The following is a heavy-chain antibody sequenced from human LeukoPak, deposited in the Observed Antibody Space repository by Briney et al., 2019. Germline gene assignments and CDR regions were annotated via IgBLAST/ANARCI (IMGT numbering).Heavy chain of an antibody. CDR2: ISGSGGST. CDR3: AKDLVPCGGDCYSGDAFDI. J-gene: IGHJ3*02. D-gene: IGHD2-21*02. Sequence: GGPLRLSCAASGFTFSSYAMSWVRQAPGKGLEWVSAISGSGGSTYYADSVKGRFTISRDNSKNTLYLQMNSLRAEDTAVYYCAKDLVPCGGDCYSGDAFDIWGQGTMVTVSS. CDR1: GFTFSSYA. V-gene: IGHV3-23*01.